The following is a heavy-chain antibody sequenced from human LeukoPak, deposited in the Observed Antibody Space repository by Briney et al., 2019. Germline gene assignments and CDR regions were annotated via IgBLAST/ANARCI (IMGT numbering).Heavy chain of an antibody. Sequence: GESLKISCKGSGYSFTNYWIAWVRQMPGKGLEWMGIIYPGDSDTRYTPSFQGQVTISADKSISTAYLQWNSLKASDTAMYYCARHPTYYYDSSGYYRSYYFDYWGQGTPVTVSS. CDR1: GYSFTNYW. J-gene: IGHJ4*02. CDR3: ARHPTYYYDSSGYYRSYYFDY. CDR2: IYPGDSDT. D-gene: IGHD3-22*01. V-gene: IGHV5-51*01.